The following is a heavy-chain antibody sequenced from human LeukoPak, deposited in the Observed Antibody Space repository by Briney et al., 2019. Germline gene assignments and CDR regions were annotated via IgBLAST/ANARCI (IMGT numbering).Heavy chain of an antibody. CDR3: AKNGDRGAYCTGGTCYPYFYYYMDV. CDR2: IRSSTSNT. J-gene: IGHJ6*03. Sequence: PGGSLRLSCAASGFTFSSYAMSWVRQAPGKGLEWVASIRSSTSNTYYADSVKGRFTISRDNSKNTLYLQMNSLRAEDTAIYYCAKNGDRGAYCTGGTCYPYFYYYMDVWGKGTTVTI. CDR1: GFTFSSYA. D-gene: IGHD2-15*01. V-gene: IGHV3-23*01.